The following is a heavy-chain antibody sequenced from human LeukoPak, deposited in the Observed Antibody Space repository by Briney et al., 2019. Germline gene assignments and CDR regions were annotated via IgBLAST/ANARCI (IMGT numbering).Heavy chain of an antibody. D-gene: IGHD6-19*01. J-gene: IGHJ5*02. Sequence: SQTLSLTCAISGDSVSSNSAAWNWLRQSPSRGLEWLGRTYYRSKWYNDYAVSVKSRITINPDTSMNQFSLQLNSVTPEDTAVYYCARDQWLGFVAWFDPWGQGTLVTVSS. CDR1: GDSVSSNSAA. CDR3: ARDQWLGFVAWFDP. CDR2: TYYRSKWYN. V-gene: IGHV6-1*01.